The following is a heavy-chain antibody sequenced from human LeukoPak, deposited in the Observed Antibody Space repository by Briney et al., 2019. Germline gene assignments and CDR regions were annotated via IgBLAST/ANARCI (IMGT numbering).Heavy chain of an antibody. CDR1: GGSIDTNH. D-gene: IGHD3-3*01. V-gene: IGHV4-4*07. Sequence: SETLSLTCTVSGGSIDTNHHWAWIRQSAGKGLEWIGRLHNSGSTNYNPSLKSRVTISVDTSKNQFSLKMTSATAADTAVYFCARDPLRSSFDPWGQGTLVTVSS. CDR2: LHNSGST. J-gene: IGHJ5*02. CDR3: ARDPLRSSFDP.